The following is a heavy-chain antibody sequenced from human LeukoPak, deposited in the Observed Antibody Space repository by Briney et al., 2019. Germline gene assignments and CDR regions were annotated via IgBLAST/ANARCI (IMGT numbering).Heavy chain of an antibody. J-gene: IGHJ4*02. V-gene: IGHV3-48*01. CDR3: ARDHNYAFDN. D-gene: IGHD1-1*01. Sequence: GGSLRLSCTASGFPLVEYSMNWVRQAPGKGLEWISYIGIDSGNTKYADSVRGRFTISADKARNSLYLQMNSLRVEDTAVYYCARDHNYAFDNWGQGTLVSVAS. CDR2: IGIDSGNT. CDR1: GFPLVEYS.